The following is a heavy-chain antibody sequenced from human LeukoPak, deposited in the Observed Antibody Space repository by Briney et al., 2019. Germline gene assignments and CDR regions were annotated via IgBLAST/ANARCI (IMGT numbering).Heavy chain of an antibody. CDR1: GFIFSNYA. CDR2: ISYDGSYK. D-gene: IGHD4-17*01. V-gene: IGHV3-30*04. Sequence: GRSLRLSCAASGFIFSNYAMHWVRQAPGKGLEWVAGISYDGSYKYYADSVEGRVTISRDNSENTLYLEMNSLRAEDTAIYYCARGGYGDYRRGDYWGQGTLVTVSS. J-gene: IGHJ4*02. CDR3: ARGGYGDYRRGDY.